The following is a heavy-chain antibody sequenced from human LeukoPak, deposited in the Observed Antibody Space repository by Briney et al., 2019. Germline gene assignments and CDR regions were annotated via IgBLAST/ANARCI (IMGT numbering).Heavy chain of an antibody. Sequence: GGSLRLSCAASGFTFSAYGMSWVRQAPGKGLQWVSSINWNGDRTGYADSLKGRFTISRDNAKNSLYLQMSSLRAEDTALYYCARERLIDSNYYYMDVWGKGTTVTVSS. CDR3: ARERLIDSNYYYMDV. CDR1: GFTFSAYG. J-gene: IGHJ6*03. D-gene: IGHD2-15*01. V-gene: IGHV3-20*04. CDR2: INWNGDRT.